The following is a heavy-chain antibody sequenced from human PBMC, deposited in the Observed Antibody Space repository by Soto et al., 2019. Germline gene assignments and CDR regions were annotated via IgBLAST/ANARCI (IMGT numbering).Heavy chain of an antibody. CDR3: ARGTAITMVRGGYYYYGMDV. V-gene: IGHV1-69*13. D-gene: IGHD3-10*01. CDR1: GGTFSSYA. CDR2: IIPIFGTA. Sequence: SVKVSCKASGGTFSSYAISWVRQAPGQGLEWMGGIIPIFGTANYAQKFQGRVTITADESTSTAYMELSSLRSEDTAVYYCARGTAITMVRGGYYYYGMDVWGQGTTVTVSS. J-gene: IGHJ6*02.